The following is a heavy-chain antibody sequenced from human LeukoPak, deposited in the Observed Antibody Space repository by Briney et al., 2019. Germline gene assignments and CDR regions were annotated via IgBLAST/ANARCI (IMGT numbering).Heavy chain of an antibody. D-gene: IGHD1-26*01. V-gene: IGHV3-74*01. CDR2: ISRDGSNT. CDR3: AREWDLPGAYYMDV. Sequence: GGSLRLSCAASGFTISPYWVHWVRQTPGKGLVWVSRISRDGSNTVYADSVKGRFTISRDNANKTLYLQMNSLRGDDMAVYYCAREWDLPGAYYMDVWGKGTTVTVSS. CDR1: GFTISPYW. J-gene: IGHJ6*03.